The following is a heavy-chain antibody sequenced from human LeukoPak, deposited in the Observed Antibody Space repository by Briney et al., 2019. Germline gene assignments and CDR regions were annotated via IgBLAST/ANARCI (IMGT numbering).Heavy chain of an antibody. J-gene: IGHJ4*02. CDR2: IIPIFGIA. V-gene: IGHV1-69*04. Sequence: GASVKVSCKASGGTFSSYAISWVRQAPGQGLEWMGRIIPIFGIANYAQKFQGRVTITADKSTSTAYMELSSLRSEDTAVYYCARANAPYCSSTSCLFDYWGQGTLVTVSS. D-gene: IGHD2-2*01. CDR1: GGTFSSYA. CDR3: ARANAPYCSSTSCLFDY.